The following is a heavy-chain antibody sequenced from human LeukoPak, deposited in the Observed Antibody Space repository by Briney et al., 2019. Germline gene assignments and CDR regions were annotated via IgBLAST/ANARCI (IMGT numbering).Heavy chain of an antibody. CDR1: GFSFNNFG. CDR3: AKSSYYDSSGFYREYYFDY. V-gene: IGHV3-23*01. Sequence: GSLRLSCVASGFSFNNFGMSWVRQAPGKGLEWVSSISGTGGSTHYAGSVKGRFTISRDNSKNTLYLQMNSLRAGDTAIYYCAKSSYYDSSGFYREYYFDYWGQGTLVTVSS. J-gene: IGHJ4*02. D-gene: IGHD3-22*01. CDR2: ISGTGGST.